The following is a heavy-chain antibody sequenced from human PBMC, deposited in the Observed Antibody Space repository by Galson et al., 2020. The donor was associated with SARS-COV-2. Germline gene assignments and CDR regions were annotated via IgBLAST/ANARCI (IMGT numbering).Heavy chain of an antibody. J-gene: IGHJ2*01. CDR3: ARQGVPMIFLLTVPGWFCDL. CDR1: GVSLSTPHS. V-gene: IGHV4-38-2*01. Sequence: SEPLSLTCDVSGVSLSTPHSWSWIRQAPGKGLEWIRHVYPGGSTYFKPSLKSRVTISLDTSKNQSSLRLTSVTAADTDLYYCARQGVPMIFLLTVPGWFCDLWGRCTLFTVSS. D-gene: IGHD2-15*01. CDR2: VYPGGST.